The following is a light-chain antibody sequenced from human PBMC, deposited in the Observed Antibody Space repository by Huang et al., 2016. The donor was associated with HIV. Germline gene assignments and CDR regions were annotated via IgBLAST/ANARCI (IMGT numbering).Light chain of an antibody. J-gene: IGKJ1*01. CDR2: GAS. CDR3: QQYNNWLA. CDR1: QTVNSN. V-gene: IGKV3-15*01. Sequence: EIVMTQSPATLSVSPGERATPSCRASQTVNSNLAWYQHKPGQAPRLLIYGASTRATGVPARFSGSGSGTKFTLTISGLQSEDFAVYYCQQYNNWLAFGQGTKVDIK.